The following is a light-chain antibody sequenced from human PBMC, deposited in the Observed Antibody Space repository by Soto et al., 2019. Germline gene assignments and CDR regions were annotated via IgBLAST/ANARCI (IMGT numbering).Light chain of an antibody. J-gene: IGKJ2*01. Sequence: EIVLTQSPATLSLSPGERATLSCRASQSVSSYLAWYQQKPGQAPRLLIYDASNRDTGSTARFSGSGSGTDFTLTISSQEPEDFAVYYCQQRSNWPPEYTFGQGNKLEIK. V-gene: IGKV3-11*01. CDR2: DAS. CDR1: QSVSSY. CDR3: QQRSNWPPEYT.